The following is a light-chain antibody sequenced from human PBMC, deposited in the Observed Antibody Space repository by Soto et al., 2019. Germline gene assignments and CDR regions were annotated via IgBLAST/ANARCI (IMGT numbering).Light chain of an antibody. CDR3: QQYGTSFS. V-gene: IGKV3-15*01. CDR1: QSVGSN. Sequence: EIVMTQSPATLSVSPGERATLSCRASQSVGSNVAWYQQKPGQGPRLLIYGASSRATGIPARVSGSGSGTDFTLTISRLEPEDFAVYYCQQYGTSFSFGPGTKVDIK. J-gene: IGKJ3*01. CDR2: GAS.